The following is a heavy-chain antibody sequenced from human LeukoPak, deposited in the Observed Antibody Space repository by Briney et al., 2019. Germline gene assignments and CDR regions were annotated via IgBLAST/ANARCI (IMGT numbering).Heavy chain of an antibody. J-gene: IGHJ4*02. CDR3: ARGYDSSAYYPFNY. CDR2: ISDSGST. V-gene: IGHV4-59*11. Sequence: SETLSLTCVVSGGSLSTHHWSWIRQSPGRGLEWIGYISDSGSTNYNPSLKSRITISVDTSKNQFSLMLSSVTAADTAVYYCARGYDSSAYYPFNYWGQGTLVTVSS. CDR1: GGSLSTHH. D-gene: IGHD3-22*01.